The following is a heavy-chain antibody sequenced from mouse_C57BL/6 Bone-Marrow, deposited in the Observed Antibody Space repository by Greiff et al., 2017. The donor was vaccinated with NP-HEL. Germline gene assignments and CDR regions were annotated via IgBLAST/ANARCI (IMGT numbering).Heavy chain of an antibody. D-gene: IGHD1-1*01. CDR3: ARDNPYGSPNYFDY. V-gene: IGHV5-4*01. CDR1: GFTFSSYA. CDR2: ISDGGSYT. Sequence: EVMLVESGGGLVKPGGSLKLSCAASGFTFSSYAMSWVRQTPEKRLEWVATISDGGSYTYYPDNVKGRFTISRDNAKNNLYLQMSHLKSEDTAMYYCARDNPYGSPNYFDYWGQGTTLTVSS. J-gene: IGHJ2*01.